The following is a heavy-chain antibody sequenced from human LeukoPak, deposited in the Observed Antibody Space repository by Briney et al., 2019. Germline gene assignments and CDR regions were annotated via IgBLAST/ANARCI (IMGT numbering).Heavy chain of an antibody. CDR1: GYSISSGYY. Sequence: SETLSLTCAVSGYSISSGYYWGWIRQPPGKGLEWIGSIYHSGSTYYNPSLKSRVTISVDTSKNQFSLKLSSVTAEDTAVYYCARVGGRFLEWLLINWGQGTLVTVSS. V-gene: IGHV4-38-2*01. D-gene: IGHD3-3*01. J-gene: IGHJ4*02. CDR3: ARVGGRFLEWLLIN. CDR2: IYHSGST.